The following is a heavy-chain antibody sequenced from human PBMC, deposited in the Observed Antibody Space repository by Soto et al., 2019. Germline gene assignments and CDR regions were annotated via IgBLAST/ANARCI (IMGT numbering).Heavy chain of an antibody. CDR2: IYYSGST. CDR1: GGSISRGGYY. D-gene: IGHD6-13*01. V-gene: IGHV4-31*03. CDR3: ARSHGSSWYINWFDS. J-gene: IGHJ5*01. Sequence: QVQLQESGAGLVKPSQTLSLTCTVSGGSISRGGYYWSWIRQHPGKGMEWIGYIYYSGSTYYNPSLKSRVTISGVTSKNQFALKLRSVIAADTAVYYCARSHGSSWYINWFDSWGQGTLVIVSS.